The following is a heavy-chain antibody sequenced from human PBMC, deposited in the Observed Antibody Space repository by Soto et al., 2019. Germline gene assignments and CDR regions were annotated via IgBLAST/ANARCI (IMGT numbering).Heavy chain of an antibody. V-gene: IGHV2-26*01. J-gene: IGHJ4*02. CDR1: GFSLSKARMG. Sequence: QVTLKESGPVLVKPTETLTLTCTVSGFSLSKARMGVSWIRQPPGKALEWLAHIFWNDERSYNTSLKSRLTISGDASKRQVVLTMTVVDPVDTGTFFCARAVREGLPIYYFDSWGQGTLVTVSS. CDR3: ARAVREGLPIYYFDS. D-gene: IGHD1-26*01. CDR2: IFWNDER.